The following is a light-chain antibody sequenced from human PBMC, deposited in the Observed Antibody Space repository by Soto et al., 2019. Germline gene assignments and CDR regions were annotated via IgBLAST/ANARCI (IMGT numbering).Light chain of an antibody. J-gene: IGLJ1*01. V-gene: IGLV2-14*01. Sequence: QSVLTQPASVSGSPGQWITISCTGTSSDVGGYNYVSWYQQHPGKAPKLMIYDVSNRPSGVSNRFSGSKSGNTASLTISGLQAEDEADYYCSSYTSSSTLCVFGTGTKVNV. CDR2: DVS. CDR1: SSDVGGYNY. CDR3: SSYTSSSTLCV.